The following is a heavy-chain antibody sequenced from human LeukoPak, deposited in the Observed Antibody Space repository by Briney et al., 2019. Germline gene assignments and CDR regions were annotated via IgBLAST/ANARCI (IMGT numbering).Heavy chain of an antibody. Sequence: SQTLSLTCTVSGGSVGSDNSYWNWIRQPGWKGLEGIGRIYADGSSTYNPSLKSRVTILVDTSKNQFSLRLTSMTAADTAVYYCARGYYYRTWGQGTLVTVSS. V-gene: IGHV4-61*02. J-gene: IGHJ4*02. CDR2: IYADGSS. CDR1: GGSVGSDNSY. CDR3: ARGYYYRT. D-gene: IGHD3-10*01.